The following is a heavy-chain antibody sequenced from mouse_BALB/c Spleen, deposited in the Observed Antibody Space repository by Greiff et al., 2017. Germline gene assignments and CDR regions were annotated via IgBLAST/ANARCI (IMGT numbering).Heavy chain of an antibody. Sequence: VQLQQSGAELVRSGASVKLSCTASGFNIKDYYMHWVKQRPEQGLEWIGWIDPENGDTEYAPKFQGKATMTADTSSNTAYLQLSSLTSEDTAVYYCNGIYYGNYVRFDYWGQGTTLTVSS. CDR3: NGIYYGNYVRFDY. V-gene: IGHV14-4*02. J-gene: IGHJ2*01. CDR1: GFNIKDYY. CDR2: IDPENGDT. D-gene: IGHD2-1*01.